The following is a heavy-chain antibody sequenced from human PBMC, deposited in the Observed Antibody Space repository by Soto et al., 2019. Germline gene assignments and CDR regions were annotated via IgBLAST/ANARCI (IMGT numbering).Heavy chain of an antibody. J-gene: IGHJ4*02. CDR2: IYYSGST. CDR1: GGSISSSSYY. V-gene: IGHV4-39*01. D-gene: IGHD3-3*01. Sequence: SETLSLTCTVSGGSISSSSYYWGWIRQPPGKGLEWIGSIYYSGSTYYNPSLKSRVTISVDTSKNQFSLKLSSVTAADTAVYYCARHPPAISTSDHWGQATLVTVFS. CDR3: ARHPPAISTSDH.